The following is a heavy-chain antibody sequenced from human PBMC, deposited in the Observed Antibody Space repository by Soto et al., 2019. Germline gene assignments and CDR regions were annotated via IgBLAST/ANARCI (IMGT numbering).Heavy chain of an antibody. Sequence: DGLLVESGGGLVKPGGCLKLSCVVSGFALSDYTLNWVRQSPGKGLELVSSLSPSGDYIYFRDSVKGRFTLSRDTAKNSVYLQMNSLTPEDTAVYYCARGTSQTHDFWSGFFDNWGHGTLVTVSS. CDR2: LSPSGDYI. D-gene: IGHD3-3*01. V-gene: IGHV3-21*01. CDR3: ARGTSQTHDFWSGFFDN. J-gene: IGHJ4*01. CDR1: GFALSDYT.